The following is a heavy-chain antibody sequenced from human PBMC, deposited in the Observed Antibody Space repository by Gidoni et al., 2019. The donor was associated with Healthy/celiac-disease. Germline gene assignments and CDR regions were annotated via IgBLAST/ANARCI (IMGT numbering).Heavy chain of an antibody. CDR1: GFTFSSYA. CDR2: ISGSGGST. V-gene: IGHV3-23*01. CDR3: AKLTRRILDSSGWSFDY. D-gene: IGHD6-19*01. Sequence: EVQLLESGGGLVQPGGSLRLSCAASGFTFSSYAMSWVRQAPGKGLEWVSAISGSGGSTYYADSVKGRFTISRDNSKNTLYLQMNSLRAEDTAVYYCAKLTRRILDSSGWSFDYWGQGTLVTVSS. J-gene: IGHJ4*02.